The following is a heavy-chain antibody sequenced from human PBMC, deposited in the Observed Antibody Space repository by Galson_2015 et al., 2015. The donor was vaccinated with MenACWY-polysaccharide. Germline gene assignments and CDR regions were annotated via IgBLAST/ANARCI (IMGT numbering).Heavy chain of an antibody. Sequence: SETLSLTCAVSGDSISSSNWWSWVRQPPGKGLEWIGEIYHSGSTNYNPSLKSRVTISVDKSKNQFSLKLSSVTAADTAVYYCATLDILTGYYRGGYWGQGTLVTVSS. D-gene: IGHD3-9*01. V-gene: IGHV4-4*02. J-gene: IGHJ4*02. CDR3: ATLDILTGYYRGGY. CDR1: GDSISSSNW. CDR2: IYHSGST.